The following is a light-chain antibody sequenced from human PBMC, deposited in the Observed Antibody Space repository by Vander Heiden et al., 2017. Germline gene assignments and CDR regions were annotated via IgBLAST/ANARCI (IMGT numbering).Light chain of an antibody. CDR2: EVN. CDR1: SSDIGAYNY. Sequence: SVTISCTGTSSDIGAYNYVSWYQQYAGKAPKLMIYEVNKRPSGVPDRFSGSKFGNTAYLTVSGLQAEDEADYYCSSFAGSRVFGGGTKLTVL. J-gene: IGLJ3*02. CDR3: SSFAGSRV. V-gene: IGLV2-8*01.